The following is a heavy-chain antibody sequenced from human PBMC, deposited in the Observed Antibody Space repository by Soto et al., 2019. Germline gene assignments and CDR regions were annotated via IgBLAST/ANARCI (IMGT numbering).Heavy chain of an antibody. V-gene: IGHV5-51*01. CDR3: AASIFYYGMDV. Sequence: ESLKISCKGSGYTFTNYWIGWVRQMPGKGLEWMGIIYPGDSDTKYNPSFQGQVTISADKSITTTYLQWSSLKASDTAIYYCAASIFYYGMDVWGQGTTVTVSS. J-gene: IGHJ6*02. CDR2: IYPGDSDT. CDR1: GYTFTNYW.